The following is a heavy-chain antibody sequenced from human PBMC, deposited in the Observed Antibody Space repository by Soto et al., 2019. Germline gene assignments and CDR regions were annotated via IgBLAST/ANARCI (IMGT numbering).Heavy chain of an antibody. Sequence: SLRLSCTASGFTFSTYAMTRVRQAPGKGLESVLAIRGSGDDTFYADSVEGRFIISRDNAKNSLYLQMNSLRAEDTAVYYCARGGNWFDPWGQGTLVTVSS. CDR1: GFTFSTYA. V-gene: IGHV3-23*01. CDR3: ARGGNWFDP. J-gene: IGHJ5*02. CDR2: IRGSGDDT. D-gene: IGHD3-10*01.